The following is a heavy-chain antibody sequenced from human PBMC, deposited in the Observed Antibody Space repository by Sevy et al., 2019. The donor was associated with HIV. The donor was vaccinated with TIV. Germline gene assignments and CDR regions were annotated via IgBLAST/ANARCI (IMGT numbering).Heavy chain of an antibody. Sequence: GGSLRLSCVGSGFSFSTYAMTWVRQAPGKGLEWVSGIGANGGSAYYADSVKGRFTISKDNSKNTLFLEMNSLRAEDTAVYYCARATGTEALDAFDIWGQGTMVTVSS. D-gene: IGHD1-1*01. J-gene: IGHJ3*02. CDR2: IGANGGSA. CDR3: ARATGTEALDAFDI. V-gene: IGHV3-23*01. CDR1: GFSFSTYA.